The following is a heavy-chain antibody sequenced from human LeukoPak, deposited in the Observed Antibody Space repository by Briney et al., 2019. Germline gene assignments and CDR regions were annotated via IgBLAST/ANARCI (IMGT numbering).Heavy chain of an antibody. V-gene: IGHV4-34*01. CDR2: INHSGST. J-gene: IGHJ3*02. CDR1: GGSFSGYY. D-gene: IGHD6-6*01. CDR3: ARQRGIAARPKAFDI. Sequence: SETLSLTCAVYGGSFSGYYWSWIRQPPGKGLEWIGEINHSGSTNYNPSLKSRVTISVDTSKNQFSLKLSSVTAADTAVYYCARQRGIAARPKAFDIWGQGTMVTVSS.